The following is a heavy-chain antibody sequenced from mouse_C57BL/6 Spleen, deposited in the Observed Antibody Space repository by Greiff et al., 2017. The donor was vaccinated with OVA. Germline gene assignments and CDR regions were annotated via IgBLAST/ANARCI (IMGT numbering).Heavy chain of an antibody. CDR3: ARALRRDAMDY. D-gene: IGHD2-12*01. V-gene: IGHV1-69*01. CDR2: FDPSDSYT. CDR1: GYTFTSYW. Sequence: VQLQQPGAELVMPGASVKLSCKASGYTFTSYWMHWVKQRPGQGLEWIGEFDPSDSYTNYNQKFKGKSTLTVDKSSSTAYMQLSSLTSEDSAVYYCARALRRDAMDYWGQGTSVTVSS. J-gene: IGHJ4*01.